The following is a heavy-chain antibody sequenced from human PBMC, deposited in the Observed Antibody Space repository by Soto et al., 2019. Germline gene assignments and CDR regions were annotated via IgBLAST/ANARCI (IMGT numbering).Heavy chain of an antibody. CDR1: CGSISNTRYY. CDR3: AGLTFRIAADSHGRSKWFGP. V-gene: IGHV4-39*01. Sequence: PXQSLSLSVAVSCGSISNTRYYWGWVRQPAVKVLEWIGDIFYTGRTYYSPSLKSRVTISVDTSKEQFSLNLTSVTAADTAVYLCAGLTFRIAADSHGRSKWFGPWDPGTLVTVSS. D-gene: IGHD5-18*01. CDR2: IFYTGRT. J-gene: IGHJ5*02.